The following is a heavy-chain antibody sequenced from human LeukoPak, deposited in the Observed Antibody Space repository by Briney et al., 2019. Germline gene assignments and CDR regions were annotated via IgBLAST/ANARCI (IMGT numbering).Heavy chain of an antibody. CDR1: GYSFTSYW. CDR2: IYPGDSDT. V-gene: IGHV5-51*01. D-gene: IGHD3-22*01. J-gene: IGHJ4*02. Sequence: GESLKIFCKGSGYSFTSYWIGWVRQMPGKGLEWMGIIYPGDSDTRYSPSFQGQVTISADKSISTAYLQWSSLKASDTAMYYCARHLLPYYYDSSGDYFDYWGQGTLVTVSS. CDR3: ARHLLPYYYDSSGDYFDY.